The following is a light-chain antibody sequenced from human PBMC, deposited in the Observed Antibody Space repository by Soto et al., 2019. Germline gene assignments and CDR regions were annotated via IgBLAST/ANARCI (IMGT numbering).Light chain of an antibody. CDR3: XXXXNWPPIT. V-gene: IGKV3-15*01. Sequence: EIVLTQSPGTLSLSPWERATLSCRASQSVSSSYLAWYQQKPGQAPRLLIYGASTRATGIPARFSGSGSGTEFTLTISSLQSEDFAVYYCXXXXNWPPITFGQGTRLEIK. J-gene: IGKJ5*01. CDR1: QSVSSSY. CDR2: GAS.